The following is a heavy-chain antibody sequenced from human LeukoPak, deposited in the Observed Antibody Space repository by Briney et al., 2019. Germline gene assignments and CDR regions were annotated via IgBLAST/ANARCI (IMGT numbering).Heavy chain of an antibody. CDR3: ARFLTVAVYAFDI. D-gene: IGHD6-19*01. CDR1: GYTFTGYY. J-gene: IGHJ3*02. CDR2: INPNSGGT. Sequence: ASVKVSCKASGYTFTGYYMHWVRQAPGQGLEWMGWINPNSGGTNYAQKFQGRVTMTRDTSISTACMKLSRLRSDDTAVYYCARFLTVAVYAFDIWGQGTMVTVSS. V-gene: IGHV1-2*02.